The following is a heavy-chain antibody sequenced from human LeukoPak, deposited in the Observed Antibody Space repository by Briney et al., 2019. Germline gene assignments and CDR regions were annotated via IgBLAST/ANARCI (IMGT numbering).Heavy chain of an antibody. Sequence: SETLSLTCTFSGGSIRRENYFWGWIRQSPGKGLEWIGNVYYTGTTYYNPSLKSRVIISVDTSMNQFSLKLSSVTAADTSVYYCARLYSFDWLPHGAFDIWGQGTVVTVSS. CDR2: VYYTGTT. J-gene: IGHJ3*02. CDR1: GGSIRRENYF. V-gene: IGHV4-39*01. D-gene: IGHD3-9*01. CDR3: ARLYSFDWLPHGAFDI.